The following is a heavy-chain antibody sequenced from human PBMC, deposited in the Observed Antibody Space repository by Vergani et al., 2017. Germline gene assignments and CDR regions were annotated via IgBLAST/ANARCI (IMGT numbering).Heavy chain of an antibody. D-gene: IGHD6-13*01. CDR1: GGSISSSNW. V-gene: IGHV4-4*02. CDR2: IYHSGST. J-gene: IGHJ5*02. CDR3: AREGTKEPAAGPPGFDP. Sequence: QVQLQESGPGLVKPSGTLSLTCAVSGGSISSSNWWSWVRQPPGKGLEWIGEIYHSGSTNYNPSLKSRVTISVDTSKNQFSLKLSSVTAANTAVYYCAREGTKEPAAGPPGFDPWGQGTLVTVSS.